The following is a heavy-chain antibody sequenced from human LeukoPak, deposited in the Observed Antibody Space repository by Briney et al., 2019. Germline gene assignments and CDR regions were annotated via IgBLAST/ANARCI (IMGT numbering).Heavy chain of an antibody. V-gene: IGHV1-8*01. Sequence: ASVKVSCKASGYTFTSYDINWVRQATGQGLEWMGWMNPNSGNTGYAQKFQGRVTMTRNTSISTAYMELSSLRSEDTAVYYCARGGLSRDWFDPWGQETLVTVSS. CDR3: ARGGLSRDWFDP. CDR1: GYTFTSYD. D-gene: IGHD3-16*01. J-gene: IGHJ5*02. CDR2: MNPNSGNT.